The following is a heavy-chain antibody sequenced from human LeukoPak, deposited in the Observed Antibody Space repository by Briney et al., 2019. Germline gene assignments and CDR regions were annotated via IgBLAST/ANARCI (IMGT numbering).Heavy chain of an antibody. CDR1: GGSISSYY. V-gene: IGHV4-59*12. J-gene: IGHJ3*02. Sequence: SETLSLTCTVSGGSISSYYWSWIRQPPGKGLEWIGYIYYSGSTNYNPSLKSRVTISVDTSKNQFSLKLSSVTAADTAVYYCASFPFYGDYRNDAFDIWGQGTMVTVSS. CDR3: ASFPFYGDYRNDAFDI. D-gene: IGHD4-17*01. CDR2: IYYSGST.